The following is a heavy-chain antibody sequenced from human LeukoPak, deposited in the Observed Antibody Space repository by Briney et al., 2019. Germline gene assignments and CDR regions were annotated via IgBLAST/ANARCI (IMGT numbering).Heavy chain of an antibody. J-gene: IGHJ3*02. CDR3: ARGAAALSDAFDI. CDR2: IIPIFGTA. V-gene: IGHV1-69*05. Sequence: SVKVSCKASGGTFSSYAISWVRQAPGQGLEWMGGIIPIFGTANYAQKFQGRVTITTDESTSTAYVELSSLRSEDTAVYYCARGAAALSDAFDIWGQGTMVTVSS. D-gene: IGHD6-13*01. CDR1: GGTFSSYA.